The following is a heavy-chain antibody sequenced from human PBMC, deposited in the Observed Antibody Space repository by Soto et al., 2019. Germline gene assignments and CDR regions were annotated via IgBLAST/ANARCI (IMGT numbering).Heavy chain of an antibody. CDR1: GDSISSSSSY. CDR3: ARRNYPYYFDY. D-gene: IGHD3-10*01. Sequence: QLQLQESGPGLVKPSETLSLTCTVSGDSISSSSSYWGWIRQPPGKGLEWIALISNSGTTYYTPPLKSRLTXSXXTSKNQFSLNLASVTAADTAVYYCARRNYPYYFDYWGQGTLVTVSS. V-gene: IGHV4-39*01. CDR2: ISNSGTT. J-gene: IGHJ4*02.